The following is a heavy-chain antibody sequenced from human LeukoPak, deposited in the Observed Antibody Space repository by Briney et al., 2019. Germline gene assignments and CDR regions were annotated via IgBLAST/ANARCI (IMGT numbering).Heavy chain of an antibody. J-gene: IGHJ4*02. CDR2: ISAYNGNT. V-gene: IGHV1-18*01. CDR1: GYTFTSYG. Sequence: ASVKVSCKASGYTFTSYGISWVRQAPGQGLEWMGWISAYNGNTNYAQKLQGRVTMTTDTSTSTAYMELRSLRSDDTAVYYCARDYRIAAAGTLGLGYWGQGTVVTVSS. D-gene: IGHD6-13*01. CDR3: ARDYRIAAAGTLGLGY.